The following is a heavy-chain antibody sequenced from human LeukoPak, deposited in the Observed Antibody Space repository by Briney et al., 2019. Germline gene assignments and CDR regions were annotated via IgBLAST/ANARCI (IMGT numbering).Heavy chain of an antibody. J-gene: IGHJ4*02. D-gene: IGHD3-10*01. CDR1: GYTFTMFG. V-gene: IGHV1-18*01. Sequence: ASVKVSCKASGYTFTMFGISWVRQAPGQGLEWMRWISGYNGHTNYAQKFQERVTMTTDRSTSTAYMEVRSLRSDDTAVYYCVREGPDYYGSASYYNFPLVFWGQGTLVTVSS. CDR3: VREGPDYYGSASYYNFPLVF. CDR2: ISGYNGHT.